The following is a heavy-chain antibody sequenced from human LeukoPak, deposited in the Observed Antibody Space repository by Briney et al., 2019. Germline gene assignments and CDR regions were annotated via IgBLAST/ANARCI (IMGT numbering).Heavy chain of an antibody. CDR1: GGSISSSSYY. V-gene: IGHV4-39*01. Sequence: PSETLSLTCTVSGGSISSSSYYWGWIRQPPGKGLEWIGSIYYSGSTYYNPSLKSRVTISVDTSKNQFSLKLSSVTAADTAVYYCARGEDYSTPFDLWGRGTLVTVSS. CDR3: ARGEDYSTPFDL. D-gene: IGHD4-11*01. CDR2: IYYSGST. J-gene: IGHJ2*01.